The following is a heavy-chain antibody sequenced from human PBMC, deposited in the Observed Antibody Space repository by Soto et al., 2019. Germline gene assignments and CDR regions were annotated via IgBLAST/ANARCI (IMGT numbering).Heavy chain of an antibody. CDR1: GFTVSSNY. J-gene: IGHJ6*02. Sequence: GGSLRLSCGASGFTVSSNYMSWVRQAPGKGLEWVSVIYSGGSTYYADSVKGRFTISRDNSKNTLYLQMNSLRAEDTAVYYCGTGSSHYYYYGMDVWGQGTTVTVSS. D-gene: IGHD3-10*01. CDR2: IYSGGST. V-gene: IGHV3-53*01. CDR3: GTGSSHYYYYGMDV.